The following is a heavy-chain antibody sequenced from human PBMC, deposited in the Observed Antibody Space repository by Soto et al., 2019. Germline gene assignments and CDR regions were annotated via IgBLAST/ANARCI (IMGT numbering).Heavy chain of an antibody. D-gene: IGHD1-7*01. CDR3: ARWNFNFDF. V-gene: IGHV1-3*01. CDR2: INAGNGDT. J-gene: IGHJ4*02. CDR1: GYTFTRNV. Sequence: ASVKVSCKASGYTFTRNVIHWVRQVPGQRLEWMGWINAGNGDTKYSQEFQGRVTITRDRAASTAYMELNSLRSEDTAVYYCARWNFNFDFWGQGTLVTVSS.